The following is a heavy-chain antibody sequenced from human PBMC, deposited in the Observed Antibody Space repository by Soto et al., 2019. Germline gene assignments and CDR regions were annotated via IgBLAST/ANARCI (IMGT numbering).Heavy chain of an antibody. CDR3: GSSTGIVATIAR. CDR2: IYYSGST. Sequence: PSETLSLTCTVSGGSISSYYWSWIRQPPGKGLEWIGYIYYSGSTNYNPSLKSRVTISVDTSKNQFSLKLSSVTAADTAVYYCGSSTGIVATIARWGEXTLGTVSS. J-gene: IGHJ4*02. CDR1: GGSISSYY. D-gene: IGHD5-12*01. V-gene: IGHV4-59*08.